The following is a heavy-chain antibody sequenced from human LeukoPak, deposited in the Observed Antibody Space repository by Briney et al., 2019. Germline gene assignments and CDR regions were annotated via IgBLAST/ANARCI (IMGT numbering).Heavy chain of an antibody. CDR3: AKARAGDITAAFNY. J-gene: IGHJ4*02. Sequence: GGSLRLSCAASGFTFSSYGMHWVRQAPGKGLEWVSAISGSGGSTYYADSVRGRFTISRDNSENTLNLQMNSLRAEDTAIYYCAKARAGDITAAFNYWGQGTLVTVSS. CDR2: ISGSGGST. D-gene: IGHD6-13*01. CDR1: GFTFSSYG. V-gene: IGHV3-23*01.